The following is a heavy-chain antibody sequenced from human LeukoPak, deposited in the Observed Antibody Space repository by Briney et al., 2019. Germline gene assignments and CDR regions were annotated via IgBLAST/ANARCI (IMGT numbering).Heavy chain of an antibody. D-gene: IGHD5-18*01. V-gene: IGHV4-59*01. CDR3: ARGYSYGYWGYYYMDV. Sequence: SETLSLTCSVSGGSISSYYWSWIRQPPGKGLEWIGYIYYSGSTNYNPSLKSRVTISVHTSKNQFSLKLSSVTAADTAVYYCARGYSYGYWGYYYMDVWGKGTTVTISS. CDR1: GGSISSYY. J-gene: IGHJ6*03. CDR2: IYYSGST.